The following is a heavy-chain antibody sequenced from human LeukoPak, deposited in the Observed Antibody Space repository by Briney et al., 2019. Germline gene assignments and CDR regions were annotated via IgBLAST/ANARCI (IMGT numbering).Heavy chain of an antibody. V-gene: IGHV4-59*01. CDR3: ARDREMRYYYDSSGIRAFDI. CDR1: GGSISSYY. Sequence: SQTLSLTGTVSGGSISSYYWSWIGQPPGKGLEWIGNIYYSGSTNYNPSLKSRVTISVDTSKNQFSLKLSSVTAADTAVYYCARDREMRYYYDSSGIRAFDIWGQGTMVTVSS. J-gene: IGHJ3*02. D-gene: IGHD3-22*01. CDR2: IYYSGST.